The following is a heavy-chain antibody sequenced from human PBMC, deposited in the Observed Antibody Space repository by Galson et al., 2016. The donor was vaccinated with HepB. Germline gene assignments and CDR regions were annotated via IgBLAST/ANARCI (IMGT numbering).Heavy chain of an antibody. D-gene: IGHD3-22*01. V-gene: IGHV4-39*01. CDR3: ARGLIYYDLKYYFDY. J-gene: IGHJ4*02. Sequence: SETLSLTCTVSGCSISSYYWSWTRQPPGKGLEWIGSIYYSGSAYYNPSLQSRVTISVDTSKNQFSLKLNSVTAADTAVYYCARGLIYYDLKYYFDYWGQGTLVTVSS. CDR2: IYYSGSA. CDR1: GCSISSYY.